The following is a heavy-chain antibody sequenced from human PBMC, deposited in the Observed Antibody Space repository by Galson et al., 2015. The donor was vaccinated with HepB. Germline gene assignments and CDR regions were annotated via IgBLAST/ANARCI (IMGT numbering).Heavy chain of an antibody. CDR3: ARASIETAMGD. CDR1: GFTVSSNY. Sequence: SLRLSCAVSGFTVSSNYMSWVRQAPGKGLEWVSVIYSDGTTYYGDSVKGRFTISRDNSKNTLYLHMNSLGAEDTAVYYCARASIETAMGDWGQGTLVTVSS. D-gene: IGHD5-18*01. J-gene: IGHJ4*02. CDR2: IYSDGTT. V-gene: IGHV3-66*01.